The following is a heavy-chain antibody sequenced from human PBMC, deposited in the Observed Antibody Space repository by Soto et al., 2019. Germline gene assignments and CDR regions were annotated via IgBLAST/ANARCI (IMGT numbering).Heavy chain of an antibody. CDR3: ARGGHYSLIAVAGTGWFDP. CDR1: GGSFSGYY. J-gene: IGHJ5*02. Sequence: PSETLSLTCAVYGGSFSGYYWSWIRQPPGKGLEWIGEINHSGSTNYNPSLKSRVTISVDTSKNQFSLKLSSVTAADTAVYYCARGGHYSLIAVAGTGWFDPWGQGTLVTVSS. CDR2: INHSGST. V-gene: IGHV4-34*01. D-gene: IGHD6-19*01.